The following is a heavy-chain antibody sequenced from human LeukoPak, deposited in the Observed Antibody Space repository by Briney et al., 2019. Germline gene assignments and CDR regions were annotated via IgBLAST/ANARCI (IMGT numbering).Heavy chain of an antibody. CDR1: GGTFSSYA. CDR2: IIPIFGTA. Sequence: ASVKVSCKASGGTFSSYAISWVRQAPGQGLEWMGGIIPIFGTANYAQKFQGRVTITTDESTSTAYMELSSLRSEDTAVYYCARAERWFGGKRPSYYYYYMDVWGKGTTVIVSS. CDR3: ARAERWFGGKRPSYYYYYMDV. V-gene: IGHV1-69*05. D-gene: IGHD3-10*01. J-gene: IGHJ6*03.